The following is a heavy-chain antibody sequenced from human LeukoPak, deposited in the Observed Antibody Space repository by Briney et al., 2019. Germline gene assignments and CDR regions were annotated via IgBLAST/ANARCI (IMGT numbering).Heavy chain of an antibody. Sequence: GGSLRLSCAASGFTFSSYVMSWVRQAPGKGLEWVSSISGSGGSTYYADSVKGRFTISGDNSKNTLYLQMNSLRAADTAVYYCAKDIPVEEDYFDYWGQGTLVTVSS. CDR3: AKDIPVEEDYFDY. V-gene: IGHV3-23*01. J-gene: IGHJ4*02. D-gene: IGHD2-2*02. CDR2: ISGSGGST. CDR1: GFTFSSYV.